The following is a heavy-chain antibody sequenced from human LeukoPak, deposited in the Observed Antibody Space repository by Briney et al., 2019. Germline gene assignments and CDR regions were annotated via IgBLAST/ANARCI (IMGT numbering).Heavy chain of an antibody. CDR2: ISYDGSNK. V-gene: IGHV3-30*04. CDR1: GFTFSSYA. J-gene: IGHJ4*02. Sequence: GGSLRLSCAASGFTFSSYAMHWVRQAPGKGLEWVAVISYDGSNKYYADSVKGRFTISRDNSKNTLYLQMNSLRAEDTAVYYCAREGSGYLDYWGQGTLVTVSS. CDR3: AREGSGYLDY. D-gene: IGHD3-22*01.